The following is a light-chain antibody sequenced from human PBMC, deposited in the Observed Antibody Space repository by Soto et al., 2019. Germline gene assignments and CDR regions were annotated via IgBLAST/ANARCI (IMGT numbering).Light chain of an antibody. Sequence: QSALTQPASVSGSPGQSITISCTGTSSDVGGYNYVSWYQQHPGKAPKLMIYEVSNRPSGVSHRFSGSKSGNTASLTISGLQAEDEADYYGSSYTSSSTLWVFGGGTTLTVL. CDR2: EVS. CDR3: SSYTSSSTLWV. V-gene: IGLV2-14*01. CDR1: SSDVGGYNY. J-gene: IGLJ3*02.